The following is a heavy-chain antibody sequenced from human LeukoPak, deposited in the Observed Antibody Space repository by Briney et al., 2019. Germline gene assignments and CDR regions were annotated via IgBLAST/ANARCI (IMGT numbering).Heavy chain of an antibody. Sequence: PSETLSLTCTVSGGSISSSSYYWGWIRQPPGKGLEWIGSIYYSGSTYYNPSLKSRVTISVDTSKNQFSLKLSSVTAADTAVYYCARRASRYDSWSGYYYSSSWSNVDYWGQGTLVTVSS. D-gene: IGHD3-3*01. V-gene: IGHV4-39*01. CDR1: GGSISSSSYY. J-gene: IGHJ4*02. CDR3: ARRASRYDSWSGYYYSSSWSNVDY. CDR2: IYYSGST.